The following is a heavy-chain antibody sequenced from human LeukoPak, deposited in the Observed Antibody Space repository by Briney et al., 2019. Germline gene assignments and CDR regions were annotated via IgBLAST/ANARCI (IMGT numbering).Heavy chain of an antibody. CDR1: GFTFSNYG. J-gene: IGHJ4*02. V-gene: IGHV3-30*18. D-gene: IGHD1-7*01. CDR2: VSYDGRTK. Sequence: GGSLRLSCAASGFTFSNYGMHWVRQAPGKGLKWVAVVSYDGRTKYYADSVKGRFTISRDNSKNTLFLQMNSLRTEDTAMYYCAKGSNSNYGGLFDYWGQGTLVTVSS. CDR3: AKGSNSNYGGLFDY.